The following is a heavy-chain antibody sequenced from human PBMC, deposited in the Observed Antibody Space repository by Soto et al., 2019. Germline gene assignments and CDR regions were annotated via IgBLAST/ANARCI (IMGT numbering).Heavy chain of an antibody. Sequence: SETLSLTCAVSGGSISSGGYSWSWIRQPPGKGLEWIGYIYHSGSTYYNPSLKSRVTISVDRSKNQFSLKLSSVTAADTAMYYCARGKGYYYGMDVWGLGTPVTVSS. J-gene: IGHJ6*02. V-gene: IGHV4-30-2*01. CDR2: IYHSGST. CDR1: GGSISSGGYS. CDR3: ARGKGYYYGMDV.